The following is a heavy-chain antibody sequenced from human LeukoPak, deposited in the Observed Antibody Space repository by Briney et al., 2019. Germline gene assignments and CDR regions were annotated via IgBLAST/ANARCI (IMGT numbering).Heavy chain of an antibody. D-gene: IGHD2-15*01. Sequence: GGSLRLSCAASGFTFSSYGMHWVRQAPGKGLEWVAFIWNDGSNKYYADSVKGRFTISRDNSKNTLYLQMNSLRAEDTAVYYCARELGYCSGGSCSAWFDPWGQGTLVTVSS. CDR2: IWNDGSNK. V-gene: IGHV3-30*02. CDR3: ARELGYCSGGSCSAWFDP. CDR1: GFTFSSYG. J-gene: IGHJ5*02.